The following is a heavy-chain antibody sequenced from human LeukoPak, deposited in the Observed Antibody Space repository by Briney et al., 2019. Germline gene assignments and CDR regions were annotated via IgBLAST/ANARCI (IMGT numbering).Heavy chain of an antibody. CDR2: IYSGGSA. D-gene: IGHD2-2*01. J-gene: IGHJ3*02. CDR1: GFTVSRSY. V-gene: IGHV3-66*02. Sequence: GGSLRLSCAASGFTVSRSYLTWVRQAPGKGLDWVSIIYSGGSASYADSVRGRFTISRDKTKNTLYLQMNSLRAEDTAVYYCARGGRCSGTNCYIDAFDIWCQGTVVTVSS. CDR3: ARGGRCSGTNCYIDAFDI.